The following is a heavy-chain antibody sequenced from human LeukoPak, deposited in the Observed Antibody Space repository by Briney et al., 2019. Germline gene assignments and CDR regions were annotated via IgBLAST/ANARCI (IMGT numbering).Heavy chain of an antibody. CDR2: INHSGST. V-gene: IGHV4-34*01. Sequence: SETLSPTCAVYGGSFSGYYWSWIRQPPGKGLEWIGEINHSGSTNYNPSLKSRVTISVDTSKNQFSLKLSSVTAADTAVYYCARVYAPYYYDSSGYFGYWGQGTLVTVSS. CDR1: GGSFSGYY. J-gene: IGHJ4*02. D-gene: IGHD3-22*01. CDR3: ARVYAPYYYDSSGYFGY.